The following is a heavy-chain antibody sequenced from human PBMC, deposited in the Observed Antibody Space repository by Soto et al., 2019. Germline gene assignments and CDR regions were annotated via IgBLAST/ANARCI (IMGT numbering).Heavy chain of an antibody. V-gene: IGHV1-2*04. CDR2: INPNSGGT. CDR3: AKDLSIGWHTTSSVSDY. J-gene: IGHJ4*02. CDR1: GYTFTGYY. Sequence: ASVKVSCKASGYTFTGYYMHWVRLAPGQGLEWMGWINPNSGGTNYAQKFQGWVTMTRNTSISTAYMELSSLRSEDTAVYYCAKDLSIGWHTTSSVSDYWGQGILVTVSS. D-gene: IGHD6-19*01.